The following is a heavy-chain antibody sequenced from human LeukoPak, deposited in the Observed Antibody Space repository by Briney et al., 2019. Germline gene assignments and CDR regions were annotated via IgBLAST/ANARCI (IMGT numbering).Heavy chain of an antibody. CDR1: GFTVSSNF. V-gene: IGHV3-66*01. J-gene: IGHJ4*02. CDR3: ARDEGWIQLFF. D-gene: IGHD5-18*01. Sequence: PGGSLRLSCAASGFTVSSNFMSWVRQAPGKGLEWVSVIYGDIGTYYADSVKGRFTISRDNSKNTLYLQMNSPRAEDTAMYYCARDEGWIQLFFRGQGTLVTVSS. CDR2: IYGDIGT.